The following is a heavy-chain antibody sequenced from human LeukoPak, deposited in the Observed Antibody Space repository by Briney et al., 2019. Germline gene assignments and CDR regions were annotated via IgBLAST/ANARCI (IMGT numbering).Heavy chain of an antibody. Sequence: SGTLSLTCTVSGGSISSYYWSWIPQPPGKGLEWVGYVYYSGSTSYNPSLKSRVTISVDTSKNQFSLKLSSVTAADAAVYYCARGPGSGTYWAFDYWGQGTLVTVSS. CDR3: ARGPGSGTYWAFDY. V-gene: IGHV4-59*01. CDR1: GGSISSYY. J-gene: IGHJ4*02. CDR2: VYYSGST. D-gene: IGHD1-26*01.